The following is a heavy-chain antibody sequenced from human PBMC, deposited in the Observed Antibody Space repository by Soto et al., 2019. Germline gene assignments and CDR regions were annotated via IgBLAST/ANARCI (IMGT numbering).Heavy chain of an antibody. CDR3: ARDGNSSSSYYYYYGMDV. CDR1: GVTFSSYA. V-gene: IGHV1-69*13. CDR2: IIAIFGTA. Sequence: GASVKVSCKASGVTFSSYAISWVRQAPGQGLEWMGGIIAIFGTANYAQKFQGRVTITADESTSTAYMELSSLRSEDTAVYYCARDGNSSSSYYYYYGMDVWGQGTTVTVSS. J-gene: IGHJ6*02. D-gene: IGHD6-6*01.